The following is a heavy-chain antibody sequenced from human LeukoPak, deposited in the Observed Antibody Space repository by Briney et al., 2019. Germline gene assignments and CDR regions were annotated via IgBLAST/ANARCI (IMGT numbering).Heavy chain of an antibody. J-gene: IGHJ4*02. CDR3: AKASLGSCTGAKCYHFDN. CDR2: INGDGSWT. V-gene: IGHV3-74*01. Sequence: GGSLRLSCAASGDYWMHWVRQAPGKGLVWVSHINGDGSWTTYADSVKGRFTISKDNAKNTVYLQMNNLRAEDTAIYYCAKASLGSCTGAKCYHFDNWGQGTLVTVSS. D-gene: IGHD2-8*02. CDR1: GDYW.